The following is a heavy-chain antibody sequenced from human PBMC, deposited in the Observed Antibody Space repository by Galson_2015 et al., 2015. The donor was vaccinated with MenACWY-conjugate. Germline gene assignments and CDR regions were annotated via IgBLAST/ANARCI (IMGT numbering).Heavy chain of an antibody. CDR3: VKGSGYCTSTTCSLRH. J-gene: IGHJ4*02. Sequence: SLRLSCAASGFTFSSHAMTWVRQAPGQGLEWVSAISGSGGTTYYADSVRGRFTISRDNSKNTLYLQMNSLRAEDTALYYCVKGSGYCTSTTCSLRHWGQGTLVTVSS. CDR2: ISGSGGTT. V-gene: IGHV3-23*01. CDR1: GFTFSSHA. D-gene: IGHD2-2*01.